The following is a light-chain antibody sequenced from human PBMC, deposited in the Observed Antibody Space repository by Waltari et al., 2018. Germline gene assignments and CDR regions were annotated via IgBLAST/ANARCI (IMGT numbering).Light chain of an antibody. V-gene: IGLV2-14*01. Sequence: QSALTQPASVSGSPGQSITISCTGTSRDVGGYNYVSWFQQHPGRAPKLMIYDVSKRPSGVSNRFSGSKSGNAASLTISVLQAEDEADYYCSSYTSISTLVFGVGTKVTVL. J-gene: IGLJ3*02. CDR1: SRDVGGYNY. CDR2: DVS. CDR3: SSYTSISTLV.